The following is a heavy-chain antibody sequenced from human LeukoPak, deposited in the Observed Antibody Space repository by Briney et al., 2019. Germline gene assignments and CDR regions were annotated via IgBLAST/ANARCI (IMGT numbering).Heavy chain of an antibody. CDR1: GFTFSSYA. CDR2: ISGSGGST. D-gene: IGHD2-2*01. J-gene: IGHJ5*02. Sequence: PGGSLRLSCAASGFTFSSYAMSWVRQAPGKGLEWVSAISGSGGSTYYADSVRGRFTISRDNSKNTLYLQMNSLRAEDTAVYYCAKNGVGSSTSLFDPWGQGTLVTVSS. V-gene: IGHV3-23*01. CDR3: AKNGVGSSTSLFDP.